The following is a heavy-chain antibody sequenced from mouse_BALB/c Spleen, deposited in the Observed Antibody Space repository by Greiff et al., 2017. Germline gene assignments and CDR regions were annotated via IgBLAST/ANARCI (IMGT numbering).Heavy chain of an antibody. CDR3: ARTYGNYRYFDV. J-gene: IGHJ1*01. V-gene: IGHV2-2*02. CDR1: GFSLTSYG. D-gene: IGHD2-1*01. Sequence: QVQLQQSGPGLVQPSQSLSITCTVSGFSLTSYGVHWVRQSPGKGLEWLGVIWSGGSTDYNAAFISRLSISKDNSKSQVFFKMNSLQANDTAIYYCARTYGNYRYFDVWGAGTTVTVSA. CDR2: IWSGGST.